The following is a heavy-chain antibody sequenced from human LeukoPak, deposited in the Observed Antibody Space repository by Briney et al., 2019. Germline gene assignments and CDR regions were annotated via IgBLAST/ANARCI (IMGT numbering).Heavy chain of an antibody. CDR1: GNSFTSNW. CDR3: ARREDSSSWYYFDY. J-gene: IGHJ4*02. Sequence: GESLTISFKVSGNSFTSNWIGWVRQMPGKGLEWMGIIYPGDSDTRYSPSFQGQVTISADKSISTAYLQWSSLKASDTAMYYCARREDSSSWYYFDYWGQGTLVTVSS. D-gene: IGHD6-13*01. V-gene: IGHV5-51*01. CDR2: IYPGDSDT.